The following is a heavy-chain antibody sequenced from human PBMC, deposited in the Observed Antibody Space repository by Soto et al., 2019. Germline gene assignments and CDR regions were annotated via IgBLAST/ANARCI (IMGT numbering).Heavy chain of an antibody. CDR1: GLPHSSFA. D-gene: IGHD2-21*01. CDR2: IYGSGRGI. J-gene: IGHJ4*02. CDR3: AKDAVYNDGLWLMDH. Sequence: GGSLRLSXTASGLPHSSFAMMWVRQAPGKGLECVSGIYGSGRGIEYADSVKGRFTISRDNSKNTVYLQMTDLRADDTAVYYCAKDAVYNDGLWLMDHWGQGTQVTV. V-gene: IGHV3-23*05.